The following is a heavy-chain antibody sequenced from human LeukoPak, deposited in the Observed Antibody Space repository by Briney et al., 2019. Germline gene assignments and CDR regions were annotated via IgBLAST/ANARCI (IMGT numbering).Heavy chain of an antibody. CDR1: GFTFSSYS. Sequence: GGSLRLSCAASGFTFSSYSMNWVRQAPGKGLEWVSSISSSSSYIYYADSVKGRFTISRDNAKNSLYLQMNSLRAEDTAVYYCASESDYRSAYDYWGQGTLVTVSS. CDR3: ASESDYRSAYDY. J-gene: IGHJ4*02. D-gene: IGHD1-26*01. V-gene: IGHV3-21*01. CDR2: ISSSSSYI.